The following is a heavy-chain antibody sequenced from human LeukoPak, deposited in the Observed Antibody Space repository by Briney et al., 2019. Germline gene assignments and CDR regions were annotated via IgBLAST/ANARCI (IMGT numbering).Heavy chain of an antibody. D-gene: IGHD5-24*01. V-gene: IGHV3-33*02. CDR3: ARVAETYSYYMDV. CDR1: GFTFSSYW. J-gene: IGHJ6*03. Sequence: HPGGSLRLSCAASGFTFSSYWMSWVRQAPGKGLEWVAIFWYDGANKNYVDSAKGRFTISSDYSRNTLFLQMDGLRAEDTGVYYCARVAETYSYYMDVWGGGTTVTVSS. CDR2: FWYDGANK.